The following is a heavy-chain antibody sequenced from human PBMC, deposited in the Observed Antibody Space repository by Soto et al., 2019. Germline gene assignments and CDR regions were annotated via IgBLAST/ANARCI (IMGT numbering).Heavy chain of an antibody. D-gene: IGHD6-13*01. CDR1: GYSFISYW. J-gene: IGHJ4*02. CDR3: ARSERPGVAAAGLDY. Sequence: GESLKISSKGSGYSFISYWIGWVRQMHGKGLEWMGIIYPGDSDTRYSPSFQGQVTISADKSISTAYLQWSSLKASDTAMYYCARSERPGVAAAGLDYLGQGTLVTVSS. V-gene: IGHV5-51*01. CDR2: IYPGDSDT.